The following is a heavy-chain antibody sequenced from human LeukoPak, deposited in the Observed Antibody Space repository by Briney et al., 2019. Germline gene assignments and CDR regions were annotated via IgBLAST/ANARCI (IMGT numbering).Heavy chain of an antibody. CDR2: IYTSGST. D-gene: IGHD2-2*01. CDR3: ARGYCSSTSCRLGAANWFDP. V-gene: IGHV4-61*02. Sequence: PSQTLSLTCTVSGGSISSGSYYWSWIRQPAGKGLEWIGRIYTSGSTNYNPSLKSRVTISVDTSKNQFSLKLSSVTAADTAVYYCARGYCSSTSCRLGAANWFDPWGQGTLVTVSS. J-gene: IGHJ5*02. CDR1: GGSISSGSYY.